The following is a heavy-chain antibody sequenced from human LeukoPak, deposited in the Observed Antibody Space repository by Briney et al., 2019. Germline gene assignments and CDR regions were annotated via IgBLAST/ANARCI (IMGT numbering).Heavy chain of an antibody. CDR2: MYVSGNT. V-gene: IGHV4-4*07. D-gene: IGHD4-11*01. Sequence: PSETLFLTCTVSGGSISSYYWNWIRQPAGKGLEWIGRMYVSGNTNYNPSLKSRVTMSLDTSTNQFSLKLSSVTAADTAVYYCARERSTTINTYYFDSWGQGTLVTVSS. CDR3: ARERSTTINTYYFDS. J-gene: IGHJ4*02. CDR1: GGSISSYY.